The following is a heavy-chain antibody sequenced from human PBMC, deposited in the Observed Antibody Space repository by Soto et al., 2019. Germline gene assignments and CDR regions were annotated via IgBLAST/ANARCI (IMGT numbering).Heavy chain of an antibody. Sequence: PGGSLSLSCAASGFTFNTYATNWVRQAPGMGLEWVSFISAGSTTTHYTDSVKGRFTISRDNSKNMLYLQMNSLRAEDTAVYFCAKGESNNWKNFEDWGQGTQVTVSS. J-gene: IGHJ4*02. D-gene: IGHD1-1*01. V-gene: IGHV3-23*01. CDR1: GFTFNTYA. CDR3: AKGESNNWKNFED. CDR2: ISAGSTTT.